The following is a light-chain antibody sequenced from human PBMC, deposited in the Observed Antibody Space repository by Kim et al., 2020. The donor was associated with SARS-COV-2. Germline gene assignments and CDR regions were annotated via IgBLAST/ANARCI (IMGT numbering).Light chain of an antibody. CDR2: DAA. V-gene: IGKV3-11*01. CDR3: QQRSSWPPALT. J-gene: IGKJ4*01. CDR1: RSVGIN. Sequence: SPGEGATLSCKASRSVGINLAWYQPAPGQAPRLLVYDAAIRATGIPTRFSGSGSETDFTLTISGLEAEDFAIYYCQQRSSWPPALTFGGGTKLEI.